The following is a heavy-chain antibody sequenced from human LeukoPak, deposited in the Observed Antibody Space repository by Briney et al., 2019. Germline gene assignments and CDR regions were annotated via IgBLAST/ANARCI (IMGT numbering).Heavy chain of an antibody. D-gene: IGHD6-19*01. CDR2: ISKTASDI. CDR3: ARSIIGVAGTACVY. Sequence: GGSLRLSCAASGFTFSDYYMSWIRQAPGKGLEWVSYISKTASDIYYGDSVKGRFTTSRDNAKNSLYLQMNSLRAEDTAIYYCARSIIGVAGTACVYWGQGTLVTVSS. V-gene: IGHV3-11*01. J-gene: IGHJ4*02. CDR1: GFTFSDYY.